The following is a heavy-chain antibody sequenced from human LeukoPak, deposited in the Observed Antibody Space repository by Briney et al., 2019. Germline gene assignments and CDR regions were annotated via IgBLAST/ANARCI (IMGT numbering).Heavy chain of an antibody. CDR3: ARLISSGWSDVSDI. Sequence: GASVKVSCKASGYTFTSYDINWVRQATGQGLEWMACMNPNSGNTGYAQKFQGRVTITRNTSISTAYMELSSLRSEDTAVYYCARLISSGWSDVSDIGGQGTMVTVP. J-gene: IGHJ3*02. V-gene: IGHV1-8*03. D-gene: IGHD6-19*01. CDR1: GYTFTSYD. CDR2: MNPNSGNT.